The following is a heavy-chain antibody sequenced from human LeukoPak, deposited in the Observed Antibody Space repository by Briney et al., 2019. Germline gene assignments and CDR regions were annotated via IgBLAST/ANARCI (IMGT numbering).Heavy chain of an antibody. CDR3: XXXXXXXXXYYDFWSVGGFDP. J-gene: IGHJ5*02. CDR1: GYTFTGYY. V-gene: IGHV1-2*02. CDR2: INPNSGGT. Sequence: GASVKVSCKASGYTFTGYYMHWVRQAPGQGLEWMGWINPNSGGTNYAQKFQGRVTMTRDTSISTAYMELSRLRSDDTAVYYCXXXXXXXXXYYDFWSVGGFDPWGQGTLVTVSS. D-gene: IGHD3-3*01.